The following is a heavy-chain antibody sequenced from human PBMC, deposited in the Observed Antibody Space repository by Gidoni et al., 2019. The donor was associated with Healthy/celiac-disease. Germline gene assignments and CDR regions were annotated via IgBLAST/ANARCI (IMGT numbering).Heavy chain of an antibody. D-gene: IGHD5-12*01. CDR1: GFTFDDYA. Sequence: EVQLVEYGGGLVQTGRSLRLSCAASGFTFDDYAMHWVRQAPGKGLEWVSGISWNSGSIGYADSVKGRFTISRDNAKNSLYLQMNSLRAEDTALYYCAKGTVATIPYYFDYWGQGTLVTVSS. CDR3: AKGTVATIPYYFDY. J-gene: IGHJ4*02. CDR2: ISWNSGSI. V-gene: IGHV3-9*01.